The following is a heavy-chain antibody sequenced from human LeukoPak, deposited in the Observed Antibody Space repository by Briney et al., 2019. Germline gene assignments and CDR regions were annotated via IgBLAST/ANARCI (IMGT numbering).Heavy chain of an antibody. Sequence: SETLSLTCAVSGYSISSGYYWGWIRQPPGKGLEWIGSIYHSGSTYYNPSLKSRVTISVDTSQNQFSLKLSSVTAADTAVYYCARYLRGNNAFDIWGQGTMVTVSS. CDR2: IYHSGST. V-gene: IGHV4-38-2*01. CDR1: GYSISSGYY. J-gene: IGHJ3*02. CDR3: ARYLRGNNAFDI. D-gene: IGHD3-3*01.